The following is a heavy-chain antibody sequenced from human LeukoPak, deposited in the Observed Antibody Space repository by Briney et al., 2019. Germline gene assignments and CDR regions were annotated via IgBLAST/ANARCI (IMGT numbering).Heavy chain of an antibody. CDR2: IYHSGST. V-gene: IGHV4-38-2*01. J-gene: IGHJ5*02. D-gene: IGHD3-16*01. CDR1: GYSISSGYY. CDR3: PRLERYDYVPVSGGWFDP. Sequence: SETLSLTCAVSGYSISSGYYWGWIRQPPGKGLEWIVSIYHSGSTYYNPSLKSRVTISVDTSENQFSLKLSSVTAAATALYYCPRLERYDYVPVSGGWFDPWGQGTLVTVSS.